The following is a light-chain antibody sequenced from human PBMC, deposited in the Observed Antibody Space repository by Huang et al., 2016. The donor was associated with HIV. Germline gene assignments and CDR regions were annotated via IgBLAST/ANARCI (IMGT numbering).Light chain of an antibody. V-gene: IGKV3D-15*01. Sequence: EIVMTQSPATLSVSPGERATLSCRASQGVSNIIAWYQQKPGQTPRLLIHGASTRATGIAAKFSGRGSGTDFTLTITSLQPEDSAVYYCQHYNNWPPWTFGPGTQVEI. J-gene: IGKJ1*01. CDR3: QHYNNWPPWT. CDR2: GAS. CDR1: QGVSNI.